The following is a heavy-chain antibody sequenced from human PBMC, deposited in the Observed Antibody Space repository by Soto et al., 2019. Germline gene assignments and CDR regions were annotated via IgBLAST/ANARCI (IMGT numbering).Heavy chain of an antibody. D-gene: IGHD3-22*01. V-gene: IGHV4-59*01. J-gene: IGHJ4*02. Sequence: PSETLSLTCTVSGGSISSYYWSWIRQPPGKGLEWIGYIYYSGTTNYNPSLKSRVTISVDTSKNQFSLKLSSLTAADTAVYYCARVFHRDDSSGYFAYWGQGTLVTVSS. CDR3: ARVFHRDDSSGYFAY. CDR2: IYYSGTT. CDR1: GGSISSYY.